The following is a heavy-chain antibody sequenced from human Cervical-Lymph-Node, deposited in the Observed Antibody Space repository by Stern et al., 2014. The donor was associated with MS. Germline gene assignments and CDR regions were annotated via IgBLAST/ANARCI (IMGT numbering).Heavy chain of an antibody. J-gene: IGHJ6*02. CDR3: ARSLSTATSYFYYGLDV. D-gene: IGHD1-1*01. V-gene: IGHV1-69*06. Sequence: VQLVESGTEVKKSGSSVKVSCKASGGTFSSYTINWVRQAPGQGLEWVGGVIPFLDSSHNAERFQGRVTLTADKSTTTVYMELNSLRSDDTAVYYCARSLSTATSYFYYGLDVWGQGTTVIISS. CDR2: VIPFLDSS. CDR1: GGTFSSYT.